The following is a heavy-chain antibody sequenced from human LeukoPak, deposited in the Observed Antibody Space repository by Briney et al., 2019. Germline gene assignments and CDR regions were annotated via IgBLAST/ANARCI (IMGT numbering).Heavy chain of an antibody. CDR3: ARHQYYDFWSGYPDAFDI. V-gene: IGHV4-34*01. CDR2: INHSGST. D-gene: IGHD3-3*01. J-gene: IGHJ3*02. CDR1: GGSFSGYY. Sequence: KPSETLSLTCAVYGGSFSGYYWSWIRQPPGKGLEWIGEINHSGSTNYNPSLKSRVTISVDTSKNQFSLKLSSVTAADTAVYYCARHQYYDFWSGYPDAFDIWGQGTMVTVPS.